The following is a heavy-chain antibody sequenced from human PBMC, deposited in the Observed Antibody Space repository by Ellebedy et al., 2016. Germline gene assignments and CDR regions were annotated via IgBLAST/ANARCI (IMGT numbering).Heavy chain of an antibody. V-gene: IGHV1-46*01. Sequence: ASVKVSCKASGYTFTSYYIHWVRQAPGQGLEWMGIINPSAGSTAYAQQFQGRVTMTRDTSTSTVYMELSSLRSEDTAMYYCARRGDDYVWELGYWGQGTMVTVSS. D-gene: IGHD3-16*01. CDR3: ARRGDDYVWELGY. CDR1: GYTFTSYY. CDR2: INPSAGST. J-gene: IGHJ3*01.